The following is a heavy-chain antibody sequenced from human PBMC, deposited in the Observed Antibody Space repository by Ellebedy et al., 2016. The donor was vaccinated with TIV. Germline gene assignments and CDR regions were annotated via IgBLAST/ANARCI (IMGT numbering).Heavy chain of an antibody. CDR3: VRLLEMASYAFDV. J-gene: IGHJ3*01. CDR2: SYHSGST. CDR1: GYSISSGHY. D-gene: IGHD5-24*01. Sequence: SETLSLXXTVSGYSISSGHYSGLTRQHPGKGLQWVGMSYHSGSTYYNPSLRSRVSRSVDTSRNQFSLKLNSVSAEDTAVYYCVRLLEMASYAFDVWGQGTMVTVSS. V-gene: IGHV4-38-2*02.